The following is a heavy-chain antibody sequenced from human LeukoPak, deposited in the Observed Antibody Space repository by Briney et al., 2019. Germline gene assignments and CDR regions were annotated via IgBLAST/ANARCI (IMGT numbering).Heavy chain of an antibody. J-gene: IGHJ4*02. V-gene: IGHV4-39*07. CDR1: GGSISSSSYY. CDR3: ARDLLDEWYYYFDY. Sequence: SETLSLTCTVSGGSISSSSYYWGWIRQPPGKGLEWIGSIYYSGSTYYNPSLKSRVTISVDTSKNQFSLKLSSVTAAGTAVYYCARDLLDEWYYYFDYWGQGTLVAVSS. CDR2: IYYSGST. D-gene: IGHD3-3*01.